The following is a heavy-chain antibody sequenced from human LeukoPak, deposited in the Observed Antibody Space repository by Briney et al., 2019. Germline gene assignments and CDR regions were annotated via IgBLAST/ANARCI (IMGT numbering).Heavy chain of an antibody. CDR2: IYHSGST. V-gene: IGHV4-30-2*01. D-gene: IGHD6-13*01. CDR3: ARLSSSWYPRWDY. Sequence: PSQTLSLTCTVSGGSISSGGYYWSWIRQPPGKGLEWIGYIYHSGSTYYNPSLKSRVTISVDTSKNQFSLKLSSVTAADTAVYYCARLSSSWYPRWDYWGQGTLVTVSS. CDR1: GGSISSGGYY. J-gene: IGHJ4*02.